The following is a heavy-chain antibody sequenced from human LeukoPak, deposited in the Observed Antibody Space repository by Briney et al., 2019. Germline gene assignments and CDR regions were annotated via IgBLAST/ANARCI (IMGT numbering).Heavy chain of an antibody. CDR1: GGSISSGDYY. V-gene: IGHV4-39*07. Sequence: PSETLSLTCTVSGGSISSGDYYWSWIRQPPGKGLEWIGEINHSGSTNYNPSLKSRVTISVDTSKNQFSLKLSSVTAADTAVYYCLSRDYDSSGLDPLDYWGQGTPVTVSS. CDR3: LSRDYDSSGLDPLDY. CDR2: INHSGST. D-gene: IGHD3-22*01. J-gene: IGHJ4*02.